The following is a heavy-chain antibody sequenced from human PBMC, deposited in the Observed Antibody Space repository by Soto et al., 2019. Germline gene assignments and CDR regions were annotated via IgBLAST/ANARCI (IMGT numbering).Heavy chain of an antibody. V-gene: IGHV3-33*01. Sequence: QVQLVESGGGVVQPGRSLRLSCAASVFTFSSYGMHWVRQAPGKGLEWVAVIWYDGSNKYYADSVKGRFTISRDNSKNTLYLQMNSLRAEDTAVYYCARDSEDGVVDYWGQGTLVTVSS. J-gene: IGHJ4*02. D-gene: IGHD1-26*01. CDR3: ARDSEDGVVDY. CDR2: IWYDGSNK. CDR1: VFTFSSYG.